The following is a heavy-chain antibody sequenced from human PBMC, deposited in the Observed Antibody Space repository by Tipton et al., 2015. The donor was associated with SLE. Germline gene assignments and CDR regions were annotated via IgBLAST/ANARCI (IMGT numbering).Heavy chain of an antibody. J-gene: IGHJ3*02. V-gene: IGHV4-59*01. CDR3: ARGGGIAAAGDAFDI. CDR1: GGSISSYY. Sequence: TLSLTCTVSGGSISSYYWSWIRQPPGKGLEWIGYIYYSGSTNYNPSLKSRVTISVDTSKNQFSLKLSSMTAADTAVYYCARGGGIAAAGDAFDIWGQGTMVTVSS. D-gene: IGHD6-13*01. CDR2: IYYSGST.